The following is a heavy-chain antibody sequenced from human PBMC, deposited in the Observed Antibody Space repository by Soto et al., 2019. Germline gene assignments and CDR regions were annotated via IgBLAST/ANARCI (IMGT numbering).Heavy chain of an antibody. J-gene: IGHJ6*03. CDR1: GYTFTSYD. CDR3: ARVRYDFWSGYYTGHYMDV. CDR2: MNPNSGNT. V-gene: IGHV1-8*01. Sequence: ASVKVSCKASGYTFTSYDINWVRQATGQGLEWMGWMNPNSGNTGYEQKFQGRVTMTRNTSISTAYMELSSLRSEDTAVYYCARVRYDFWSGYYTGHYMDVWGKGTTVTVSS. D-gene: IGHD3-3*01.